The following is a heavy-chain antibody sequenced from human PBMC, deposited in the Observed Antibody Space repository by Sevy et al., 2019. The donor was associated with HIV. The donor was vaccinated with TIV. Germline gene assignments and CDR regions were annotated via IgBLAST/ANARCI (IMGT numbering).Heavy chain of an antibody. D-gene: IGHD6-13*01. V-gene: IGHV3-66*02. CDR1: GLTVSSNY. Sequence: GGSLRLSCAASGLTVSSNYMSWVRQAPGKGLEWVSVIYSGGTTSYADSVKGRFTISRDNSKNTLYLQMNSLRPEDTAVYYCARERGQQLDYRGQGTLVTVSS. J-gene: IGHJ4*02. CDR2: IYSGGTT. CDR3: ARERGQQLDY.